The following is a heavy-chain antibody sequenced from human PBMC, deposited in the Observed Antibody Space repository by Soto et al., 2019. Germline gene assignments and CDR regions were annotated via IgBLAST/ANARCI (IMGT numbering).Heavy chain of an antibody. Sequence: ASVKVSCKTSGCTFSSFAISWVRQAPGQGLEWMGGIIPIFETANYAQKFQGRVTITADEITGTAYMELRSLRSEDTGVYYCARDLEVVVLGVDHYYYYGMDVWGQGTTVTVSS. J-gene: IGHJ6*02. CDR2: IIPIFETA. D-gene: IGHD2-15*01. CDR1: GCTFSSFA. CDR3: ARDLEVVVLGVDHYYYYGMDV. V-gene: IGHV1-69*13.